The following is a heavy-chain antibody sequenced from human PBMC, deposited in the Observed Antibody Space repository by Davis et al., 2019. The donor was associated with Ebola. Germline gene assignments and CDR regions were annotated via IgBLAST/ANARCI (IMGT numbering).Heavy chain of an antibody. J-gene: IGHJ4*02. V-gene: IGHV1-46*01. CDR1: GYTFTSYD. D-gene: IGHD6-19*01. Sequence: ASVKVSCKASGYTFTSYDINWVRQAPGQGLEWMGIINPGGGGTTYAQRFQGRVAVTRDTSTSTVYMELSSLRSEDTAVYYCARGPGSGYNSGWYVYWGQGTLVTVSP. CDR3: ARGPGSGYNSGWYVY. CDR2: INPGGGGT.